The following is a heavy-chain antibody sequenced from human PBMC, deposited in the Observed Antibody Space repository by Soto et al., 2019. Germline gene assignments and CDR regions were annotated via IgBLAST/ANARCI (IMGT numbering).Heavy chain of an antibody. V-gene: IGHV3-30-3*01. CDR1: GFTFSSYA. J-gene: IGHJ6*02. Sequence: GGPLRLSCAASGFTFSSYAMHWVRQAPGKGLEWVAVISYDGSNKYYADSVKGRLTISRDNSKNTLYLQMNSLRAEDTAVYYCARDFLYGMDVWGQGTTVTVSS. CDR2: ISYDGSNK. CDR3: ARDFLYGMDV.